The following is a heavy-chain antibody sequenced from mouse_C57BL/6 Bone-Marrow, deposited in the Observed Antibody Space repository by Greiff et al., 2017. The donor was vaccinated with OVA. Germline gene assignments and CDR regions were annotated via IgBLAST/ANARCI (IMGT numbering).Heavy chain of an antibody. J-gene: IGHJ4*01. CDR1: GYAFTNYL. Sequence: QVQLQQSGAELVRPGTSVKVSCKASGYAFTNYLIEWVKQRTGQGLEWIGVINPGSGGTNYNEKFKGKATLTADKSSSTAYMQLSSLTSEDSAVYFCARHAMDYWGQGTSVTVSS. CDR2: INPGSGGT. V-gene: IGHV1-54*01. CDR3: ARHAMDY.